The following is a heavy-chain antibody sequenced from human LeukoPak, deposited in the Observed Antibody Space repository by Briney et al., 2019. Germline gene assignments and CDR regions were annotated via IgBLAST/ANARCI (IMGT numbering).Heavy chain of an antibody. CDR3: ATTPNWLSNWFDP. D-gene: IGHD7-27*01. V-gene: IGHV4-31*03. CDR2: IYYSGST. J-gene: IGHJ5*02. CDR1: GGSISSGGYY. Sequence: SAQTLSLTCTVSGGSISSGGYYWIWIRQHPGKGLEWIGYIYYSGSTYYNPSLKSRVTISVDTSKNQFSLKLSSVTAADTAVYYCATTPNWLSNWFDPWGQGTLVTVSS.